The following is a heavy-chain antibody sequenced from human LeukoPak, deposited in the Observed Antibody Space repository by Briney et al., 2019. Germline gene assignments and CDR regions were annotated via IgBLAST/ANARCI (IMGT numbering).Heavy chain of an antibody. Sequence: GGSLRLSCAASGFTFSSYGMHWVRQAPGKGLEWVAVIWYDGSNKYYADSVKGRFTISRDNSKNTLYLQMNSLRADDTAVYYCAKGDAYSSGSYFEYWGQGALVTVSS. J-gene: IGHJ4*02. V-gene: IGHV3-33*06. D-gene: IGHD3-10*01. CDR3: AKGDAYSSGSYFEY. CDR2: IWYDGSNK. CDR1: GFTFSSYG.